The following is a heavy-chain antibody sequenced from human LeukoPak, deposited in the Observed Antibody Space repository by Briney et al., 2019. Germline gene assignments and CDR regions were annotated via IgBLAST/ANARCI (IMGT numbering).Heavy chain of an antibody. J-gene: IGHJ6*04. D-gene: IGHD6-13*01. V-gene: IGHV1-69*06. Sequence: SVKVSFKASGGTFSSYAISWVRQAPGQGLEWMGGIIPIFGTANYAQKFQGRGTITADTSTSTAYMELSSLRSEDTAVYYCARPRGGIAAGSYYYYYGMDVWGKGTTVTVSS. CDR2: IIPIFGTA. CDR1: GGTFSSYA. CDR3: ARPRGGIAAGSYYYYYGMDV.